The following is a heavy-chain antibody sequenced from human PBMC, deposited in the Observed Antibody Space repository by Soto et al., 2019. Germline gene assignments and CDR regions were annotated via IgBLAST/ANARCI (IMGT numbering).Heavy chain of an antibody. CDR1: GFTFSSYA. J-gene: IGHJ4*02. CDR2: VSGSGGST. D-gene: IGHD6-13*01. V-gene: IGHV3-23*01. Sequence: EVQLLESGGGLVQPGGSLRLSCAASGFTFSSYAMNWVRQAPGKGLEWVSVVSGSGGSTYYADSVQGRFTISRDNSKNTLYLQMNSLRAEDTAIYYCARGGPGTYFDYWGQGTLVTVSS. CDR3: ARGGPGTYFDY.